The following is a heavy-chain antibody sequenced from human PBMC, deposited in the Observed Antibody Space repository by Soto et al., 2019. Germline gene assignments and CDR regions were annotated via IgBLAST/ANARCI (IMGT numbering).Heavy chain of an antibody. D-gene: IGHD7-27*01. V-gene: IGHV1-3*01. J-gene: IGHJ2*01. CDR2: INAGNGNT. CDR3: ARETKTQLGIHFALWYFDL. Sequence: GASVKVSCKASGYTFTSYAMHWVRQAPGQRLEWMGWINAGNGNTKYSQKFQGRVTITRDTSISTAYMELSSLRSEDTAVYYCARETKTQLGIHFALWYFDLWGRGTLVTVSS. CDR1: GYTFTSYA.